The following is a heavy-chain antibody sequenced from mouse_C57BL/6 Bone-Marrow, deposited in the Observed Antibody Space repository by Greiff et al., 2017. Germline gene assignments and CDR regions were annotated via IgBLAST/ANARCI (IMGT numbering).Heavy chain of an antibody. CDR1: GFTFNTYA. V-gene: IGHV10-3*01. J-gene: IGHJ3*01. Sequence: DVKLVESGGGLVQPKGSFKLSCAASGFTFNTYAMHWVRQAPGKGLEWVARIRSKSSNYATYYADTVKDRFTISRDDSQSMLYLQMNNLITEDTAMYYCVRDKNWAWFAYWGQGTLVTVSA. D-gene: IGHD4-1*01. CDR3: VRDKNWAWFAY. CDR2: IRSKSSNYAT.